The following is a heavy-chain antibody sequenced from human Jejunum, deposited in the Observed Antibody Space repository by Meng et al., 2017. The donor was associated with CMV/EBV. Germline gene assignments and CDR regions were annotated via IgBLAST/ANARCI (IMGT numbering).Heavy chain of an antibody. J-gene: IGHJ6*02. CDR2: IWYDGSYK. Sequence: SGFSFSSYAMHWVRQAPGKGLEWVALIWYDGSYKYYGDSVTGRFTISRDNSKNTLYLDLDSLRAEDTAVYYCAKEGSVYYSGLDVWGQGTTVTVSS. V-gene: IGHV3-33*06. CDR3: AKEGSVYYSGLDV. D-gene: IGHD5/OR15-5a*01. CDR1: GFSFSSYA.